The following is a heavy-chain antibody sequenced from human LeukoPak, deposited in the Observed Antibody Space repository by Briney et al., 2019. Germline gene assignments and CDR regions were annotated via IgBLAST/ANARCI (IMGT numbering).Heavy chain of an antibody. V-gene: IGHV3-23*01. CDR1: GFTFNNYA. CDR3: AKASTSGLDYFVS. CDR2: ISVTGSTT. J-gene: IGHJ4*02. Sequence: GGSLRLSCVASGFTFNNYAVNWVRQAPGQGLQWVSGISVTGSTTYYADSVKCRFTISRDNSKNSLYLQMNRLRAEDTAVYFCAKASTSGLDYFVSWGPGTLVTVSS.